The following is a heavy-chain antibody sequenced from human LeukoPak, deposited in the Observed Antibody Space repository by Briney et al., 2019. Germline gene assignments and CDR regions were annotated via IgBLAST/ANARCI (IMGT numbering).Heavy chain of an antibody. CDR1: GGSFSGYY. D-gene: IGHD3-10*01. Sequence: PSETLSLTCAVYGGSFSGYYWSWIRQPPGKGLEWIGYISYSGYTNYNPSLQSRVTISLDRSKNQFSVKLTSVTAADTAVYYCARIERDGSGKPPYYYYYMDVWGKGTTVTVSS. J-gene: IGHJ6*03. V-gene: IGHV4-59*01. CDR2: ISYSGYT. CDR3: ARIERDGSGKPPYYYYYMDV.